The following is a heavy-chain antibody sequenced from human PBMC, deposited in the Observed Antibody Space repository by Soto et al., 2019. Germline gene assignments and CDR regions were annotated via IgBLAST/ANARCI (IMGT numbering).Heavy chain of an antibody. V-gene: IGHV3-73*01. CDR3: TRGLLWFGEQYYYYYMDV. CDR2: IRSKANSYAT. J-gene: IGHJ6*03. D-gene: IGHD3-10*01. CDR1: GFTFSGSA. Sequence: GGSLRLSCAASGFTFSGSAMHWVRQASGKGLEWVGRIRSKANSYATAYAASVKGRFTISRDDSKNTAYLQMNSLKTEDTAVYYCTRGLLWFGEQYYYYYMDVWGKGTTVTVSS.